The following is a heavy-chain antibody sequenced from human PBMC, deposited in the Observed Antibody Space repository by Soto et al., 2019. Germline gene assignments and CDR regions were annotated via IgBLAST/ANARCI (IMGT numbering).Heavy chain of an antibody. CDR2: ISSSSRYM. CDR1: GCTCSSDS. V-gene: IGHV3-21*01. Sequence: EVQLVESGGGLVKPGGALSLSCAASGCTCSSDSRNWFRQAPVKWLQWVSSISSSSRYMYYAGSVKGRFTISRDNAKNTLYPEMISLRGEDTAVSYCVRDSGGWYQSGSGYYYYGMDVWGQGTTVTVSS. D-gene: IGHD6-19*01. J-gene: IGHJ6*02. CDR3: VRDSGGWYQSGSGYYYYGMDV.